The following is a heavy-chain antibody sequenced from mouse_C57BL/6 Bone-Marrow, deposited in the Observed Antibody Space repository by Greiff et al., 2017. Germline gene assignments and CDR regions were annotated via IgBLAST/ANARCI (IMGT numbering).Heavy chain of an antibody. CDR1: GYTFTSYW. CDR2: IDPSDSYT. Sequence: VKLQQPGAELVRPGTSVKLSCKASGYTFTSYWMHWVKQRPGQGLEWIGLIDPSDSYTNYNQKFKGKATLTVDTSSSTAYMKLSSLTSEDSACYYCTISFDYDSSLYAMDYWYQGTSVTVSS. D-gene: IGHD1-1*01. V-gene: IGHV1-59*01. J-gene: IGHJ4*01. CDR3: TISFDYDSSLYAMDY.